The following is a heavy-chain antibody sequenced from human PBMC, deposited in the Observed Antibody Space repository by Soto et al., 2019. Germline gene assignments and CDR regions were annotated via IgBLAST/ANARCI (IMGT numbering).Heavy chain of an antibody. V-gene: IGHV3-74*01. CDR2: INDYMTTI. Sequence: GGSLRLYCAASGFTFGKYCMHRSRQAPGKGPVWVSRINDYMTTINYADSVRGRLTISRDNTRNTLFLQMNSLTVEDTAVYYCTRGGLEPFDFWGQG. CDR1: GFTFGKYC. D-gene: IGHD1-1*01. J-gene: IGHJ4*02. CDR3: TRGGLEPFDF.